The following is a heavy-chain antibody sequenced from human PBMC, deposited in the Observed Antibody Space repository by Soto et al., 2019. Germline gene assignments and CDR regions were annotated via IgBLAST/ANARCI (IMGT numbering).Heavy chain of an antibody. CDR1: RFTFSNYG. CDR3: ARDLSGTIDY. D-gene: IGHD1-7*01. V-gene: IGHV3-33*01. CDR2: IWHDGINK. J-gene: IGHJ4*02. Sequence: QVQLVESGGGVVQPGRSLRLSCAASRFTFSNYGMHWVRQAPGKGLEWVARIWHDGINKYYADSVKGRFTISRDTSEDTLSLQMNSLRAEDTGVYYCARDLSGTIDYWGQGTLVTVSA.